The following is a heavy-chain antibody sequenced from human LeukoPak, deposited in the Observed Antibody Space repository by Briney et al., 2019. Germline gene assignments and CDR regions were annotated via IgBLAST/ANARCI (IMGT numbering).Heavy chain of an antibody. Sequence: ASVTVSCTASGYTFTSYGISWVRQAPGQGLEWMGWISAYNGNTNYAQKLQGRVTMTTDTSTSTAYMELRSLRSDDTAVYYCARDSCSGGSCYPTDYWGQGTLVTVSS. CDR1: GYTFTSYG. CDR3: ARDSCSGGSCYPTDY. V-gene: IGHV1-18*01. J-gene: IGHJ4*02. CDR2: ISAYNGNT. D-gene: IGHD2-15*01.